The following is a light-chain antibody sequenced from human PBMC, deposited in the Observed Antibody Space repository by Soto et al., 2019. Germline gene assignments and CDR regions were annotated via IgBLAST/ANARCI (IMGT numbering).Light chain of an antibody. J-gene: IGKJ5*01. CDR2: GAS. Sequence: EIVLTQSPGTLSLSPVERAALSFRASQSISSTYLAWYQQKPGQAPRLLIYGASSRATGIPDRFSGSGSGTDFTLTISTLEPEDFAVYYCQQRSNWPPITFGQGTRLEIK. CDR1: QSISSTY. CDR3: QQRSNWPPIT. V-gene: IGKV3D-20*02.